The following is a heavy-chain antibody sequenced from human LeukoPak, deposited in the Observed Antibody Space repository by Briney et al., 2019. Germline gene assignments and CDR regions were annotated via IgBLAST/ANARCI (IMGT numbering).Heavy chain of an antibody. D-gene: IGHD4-17*01. CDR3: ARGGRYGDYNY. Sequence: SETLSLTCAVYGGSFSGYYWSWIRQPPGKGLEWIGEINHSGSTNYNPSLKSRVTISVDTSKNQFSLKLSSVTAADTAVYYCARGGRYGDYNYWGQGTLVTVSS. CDR1: GGSFSGYY. J-gene: IGHJ4*02. CDR2: INHSGST. V-gene: IGHV4-34*01.